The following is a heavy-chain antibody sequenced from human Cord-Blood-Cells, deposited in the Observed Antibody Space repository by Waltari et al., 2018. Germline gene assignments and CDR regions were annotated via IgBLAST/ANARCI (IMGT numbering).Heavy chain of an antibody. CDR2: IYTSGST. J-gene: IGHJ2*01. V-gene: IGHV4-4*07. D-gene: IGHD2-2*01. CDR3: ARDLGIVVVPVANPNWYFDL. CDR1: GGSTSSYY. Sequence: QVPLQESGLGLVKPSETPSLTCTVSGGSTSSYYCSCIRQPAGKGLEWIGRIYTSGSTNYNPSLKSLVTMSVDTSKNQFSLKLSSVTAADTAVYYCARDLGIVVVPVANPNWYFDLWGRGTLVTVSS.